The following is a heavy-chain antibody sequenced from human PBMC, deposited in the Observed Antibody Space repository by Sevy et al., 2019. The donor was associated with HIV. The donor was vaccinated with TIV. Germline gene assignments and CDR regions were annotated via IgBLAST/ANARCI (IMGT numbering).Heavy chain of an antibody. D-gene: IGHD3-22*01. CDR2: VYHSGTT. Sequence: SQTLSLTCAVSGASITSYYWNWIRQSPGKGLEWIAYVYHSGTTSYNPSLKSRVSISLDTSRTQFSLTLYSVTAADTAIYYCARVRRRPPVVDSNWYFDVWGRGTLVTVSS. J-gene: IGHJ2*01. CDR3: ARVRRRPPVVDSNWYFDV. V-gene: IGHV4-59*12. CDR1: GASITSYY.